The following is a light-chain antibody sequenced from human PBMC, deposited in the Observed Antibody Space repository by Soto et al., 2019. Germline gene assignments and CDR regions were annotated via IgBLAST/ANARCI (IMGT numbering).Light chain of an antibody. J-gene: IGKJ4*01. V-gene: IGKV3-15*01. CDR3: QQYKYWPLA. CDR1: QSVSSN. CDR2: GAS. Sequence: EIVMTQSPDILSVSPGERATLSCRASQSVSSNLAWYQQKPGQSPRLLIYGASTRATGIPVRFSGSGSGTDFSLTIRRLEPDDFAIYYCQQYKYWPLAFGGGTKVDIK.